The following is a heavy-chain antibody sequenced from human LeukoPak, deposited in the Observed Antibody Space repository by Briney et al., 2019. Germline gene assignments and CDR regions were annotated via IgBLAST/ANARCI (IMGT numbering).Heavy chain of an antibody. CDR3: ARDRGRIAAAGKNWFDP. D-gene: IGHD6-13*01. CDR1: GYTFTSYG. V-gene: IGHV1-2*02. J-gene: IGHJ5*02. CDR2: INPNSGGT. Sequence: ASVKVSCKASGYTFTSYGISWVRQAPGQGLEWMGWINPNSGGTNYAQKFQGRVTMTRDTSISTAYMELSRLRSDDTAVYYCARDRGRIAAAGKNWFDPWGQGTLVTVSS.